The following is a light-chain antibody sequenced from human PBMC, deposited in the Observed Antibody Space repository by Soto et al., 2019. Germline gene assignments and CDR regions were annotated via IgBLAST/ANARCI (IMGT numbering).Light chain of an antibody. CDR2: GAS. V-gene: IGKV3-15*01. J-gene: IGKJ1*01. Sequence: DIVMTQSPATLSVSPGERATLSCRASQSVSTNLAWYQQKPGQAPRLLIYGASTRATGIPARFSGRGSGTEFTLIISRLQSDDFAVYYCQQYTNRPPWTFGQGTRVDIK. CDR3: QQYTNRPPWT. CDR1: QSVSTN.